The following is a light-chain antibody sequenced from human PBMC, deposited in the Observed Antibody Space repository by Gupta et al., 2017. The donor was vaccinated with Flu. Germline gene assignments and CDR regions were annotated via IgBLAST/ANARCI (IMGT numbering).Light chain of an antibody. CDR3: CSYAGSYTFV. J-gene: IGLJ2*01. V-gene: IGLV2-11*01. CDR2: DVS. Sequence: QSSLTQPRSVSGSPGQSVTLSCAGTGSDVGGYNYVSWYRLYPGKAPKLIVSDVSKRPSGVPDRFSGSKSGNTASLAIPGLQADDEADYYCCSYAGSYTFVFGGGTQLTVL. CDR1: GSDVGGYNY.